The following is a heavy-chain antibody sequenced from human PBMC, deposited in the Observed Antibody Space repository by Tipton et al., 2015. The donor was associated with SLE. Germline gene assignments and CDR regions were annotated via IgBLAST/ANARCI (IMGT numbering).Heavy chain of an antibody. Sequence: SLRLSCAASGFTFRSYDMHWVRQATGKGLEWVSAIGTAGDPYYPGSVKGRFTISRENAKNSLYLQMNSLRAGDTAVYYCARGGSGWNGLDAFAIWGQGTMVTVSS. CDR1: GFTFRSYD. D-gene: IGHD6-19*01. CDR3: ARGGSGWNGLDAFAI. V-gene: IGHV3-13*05. J-gene: IGHJ3*02. CDR2: IGTAGDP.